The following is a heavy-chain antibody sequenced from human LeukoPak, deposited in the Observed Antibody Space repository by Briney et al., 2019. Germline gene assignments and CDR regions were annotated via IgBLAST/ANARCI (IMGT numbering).Heavy chain of an antibody. CDR1: GFTFSDYY. J-gene: IGHJ4*02. CDR2: ISSSSSYT. V-gene: IGHV3-11*05. D-gene: IGHD1-1*01. CDR3: AREWATGITFDY. Sequence: GGSLRLSCAASGFTFSDYYMSWIRRAPGKGLEWVSYISSSSSYTNYADSVKGRFTISRDNAKNSLYLQMNSLRAEDTAVYYCAREWATGITFDYWGQGTLVTVSS.